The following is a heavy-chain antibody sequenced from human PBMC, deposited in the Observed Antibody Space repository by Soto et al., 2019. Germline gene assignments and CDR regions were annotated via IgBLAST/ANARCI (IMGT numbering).Heavy chain of an antibody. CDR1: GYTFTGYY. V-gene: IGHV1-2*02. CDR2: INPNSGGT. Sequence: QVQLVQSGAEVKKPGASVKVSCKASGYTFTGYYMHWVRQAPGQGLEWMGWINPNSGGTNYAQKLQGRVTMTRDTSGSTAYMELSRLGSDDTAVYYCARNPVRGSARGFDYWGQGTLVTVSS. D-gene: IGHD3-10*01. J-gene: IGHJ4*02. CDR3: ARNPVRGSARGFDY.